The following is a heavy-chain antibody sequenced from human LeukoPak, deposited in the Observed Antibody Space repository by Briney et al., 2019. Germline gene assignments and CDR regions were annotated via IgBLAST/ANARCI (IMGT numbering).Heavy chain of an antibody. CDR3: ARVSDCSSTSCYVPFFDY. CDR1: GFTFSSYS. J-gene: IGHJ4*02. D-gene: IGHD2-2*01. V-gene: IGHV3-21*01. Sequence: GGSLRLSCAASGFTFSSYSMNWVRQAPGKGLEWVSSISSSSSYIYYADSVKGRFTISRDNAKNTLYLQMNSLRAEDTAVYYCARVSDCSSTSCYVPFFDYWGQGTLVTVSS. CDR2: ISSSSSYI.